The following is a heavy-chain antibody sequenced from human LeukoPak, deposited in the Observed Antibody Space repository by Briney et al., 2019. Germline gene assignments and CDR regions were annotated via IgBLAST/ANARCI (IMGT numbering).Heavy chain of an antibody. Sequence: SETLSPTCAVYGGSFSGYYWSWIRQPPGKGLEWIGEINHSGSTNYNPSLKSRVTISVDTSKNQFSLKLSSVTAADTAVYYCARLEYYYDSSGYYIWGQGTLVTVSS. J-gene: IGHJ4*02. CDR2: INHSGST. CDR1: GGSFSGYY. D-gene: IGHD3-22*01. V-gene: IGHV4-34*01. CDR3: ARLEYYYDSSGYYI.